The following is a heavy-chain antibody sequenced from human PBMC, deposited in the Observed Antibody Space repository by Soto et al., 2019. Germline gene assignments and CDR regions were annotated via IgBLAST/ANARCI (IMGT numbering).Heavy chain of an antibody. CDR3: IRHDFPFDY. V-gene: IGHV3-73*02. CDR1: GFTFSGSA. CDR2: IRNKPDNYAT. J-gene: IGHJ4*02. Sequence: EVQLVESGGGLVQPGGSLKLSCAASGFTFSGSAMHWVRQASGKGLEWVGHIRNKPDNYATSYAASVKGRFTISRDDSKNTAYLQMNSLKADDTAVYYCIRHDFPFDYWGRGTLVTVSS. D-gene: IGHD3-3*01.